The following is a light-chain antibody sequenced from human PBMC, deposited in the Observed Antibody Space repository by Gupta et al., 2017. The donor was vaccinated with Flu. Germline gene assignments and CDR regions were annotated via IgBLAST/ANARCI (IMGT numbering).Light chain of an antibody. Sequence: DIQLTQSPYFLSASVGDRVTITCRASQVIGIDLPWYQQKPGRAPNLLIYGASTSLNGVPSRFSGSGSGTEFTLTIISLQPEDFGTYYCQQLNNFQNSFGHGTKVDIK. J-gene: IGKJ3*01. V-gene: IGKV1-9*01. CDR2: GAS. CDR3: QQLNNFQNS. CDR1: QVIGID.